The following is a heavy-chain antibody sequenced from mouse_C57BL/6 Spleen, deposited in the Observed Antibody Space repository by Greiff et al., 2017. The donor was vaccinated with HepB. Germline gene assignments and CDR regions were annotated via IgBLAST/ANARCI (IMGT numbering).Heavy chain of an antibody. J-gene: IGHJ2*01. CDR3: TTRGYSYFDY. CDR1: GFNIKDDY. CDR2: IDPENGDT. Sequence: LVESGAELVRPGASVKLSCTASGFNIKDDYMHWVKQRPEQGLEWIGWIDPENGDTEYASKFQGKATITADTSSNTAYLQLSSLTSEDTAVYYCTTRGYSYFDYWGQGTTLTVSS. V-gene: IGHV14-4*01. D-gene: IGHD2-3*01.